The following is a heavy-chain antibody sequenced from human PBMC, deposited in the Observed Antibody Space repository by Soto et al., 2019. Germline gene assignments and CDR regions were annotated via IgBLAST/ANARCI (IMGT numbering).Heavy chain of an antibody. CDR1: GGSISSGGYS. J-gene: IGHJ4*02. V-gene: IGHV4-30-2*05. D-gene: IGHD7-27*01. Sequence: SETLSLTCAVSGGSISSGGYSWSWIRQPPGKGLEWIGCIYYSGNTYYNPSLKRRFSISVDTSKTQFSLQLSSVSAADTAVYYCARGPSGDKVDYWGQGILVTVSS. CDR3: ARGPSGDKVDY. CDR2: IYYSGNT.